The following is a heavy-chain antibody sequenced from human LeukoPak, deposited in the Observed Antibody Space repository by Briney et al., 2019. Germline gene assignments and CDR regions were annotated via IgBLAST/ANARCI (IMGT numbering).Heavy chain of an antibody. CDR2: IYSGGST. CDR3: ARGYSSQWLAPGLDAFDI. CDR1: GFTVSSNY. J-gene: IGHJ3*02. D-gene: IGHD6-19*01. V-gene: IGHV3-53*01. Sequence: GGSLRLSCAASGFTVSSNYMSWVRQAPGKGLEWVSVIYSGGSTYYADSVKGRFTISRDNSKNTLYLQMNSLRAEDTAVYYCARGYSSQWLAPGLDAFDIWGQGTMVTVSS.